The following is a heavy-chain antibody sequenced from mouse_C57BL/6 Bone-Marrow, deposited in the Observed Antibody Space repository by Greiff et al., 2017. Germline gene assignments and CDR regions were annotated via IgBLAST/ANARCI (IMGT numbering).Heavy chain of an antibody. CDR3: AQLGDWYFDV. J-gene: IGHJ1*03. CDR2: ISSGSSTI. V-gene: IGHV5-17*01. Sequence: EVKLMESGGGLVKPGGSLKLSCAASGFTFRDYGMHWVRQAPEKGLEWVAYISSGSSTIYYADTVKGRFTISRDNAKNTLFLQMTSLRSEDTAMYYCAQLGDWYFDVWGTGTTVTVSS. CDR1: GFTFRDYG.